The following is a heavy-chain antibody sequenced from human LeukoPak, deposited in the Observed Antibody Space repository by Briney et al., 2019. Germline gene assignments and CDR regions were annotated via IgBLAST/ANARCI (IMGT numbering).Heavy chain of an antibody. CDR2: IWYDGRNK. Sequence: GGSLRLSCAASGFTFSSYVMHWVRQAPGKGLEGVAIIWYDGRNKYYADSVKGRFTISRDNSKNTLYLHMNSLRVEDTAVYYCARVVMSAFDIWGEGTMVTVSS. D-gene: IGHD3-16*01. CDR3: ARVVMSAFDI. V-gene: IGHV3-33*08. J-gene: IGHJ3*02. CDR1: GFTFSSYV.